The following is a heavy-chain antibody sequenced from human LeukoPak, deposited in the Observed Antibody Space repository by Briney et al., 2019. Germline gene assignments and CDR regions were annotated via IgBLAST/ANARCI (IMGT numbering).Heavy chain of an antibody. CDR2: LSSSGGDT. J-gene: IGHJ4*02. CDR1: GFTFSTYA. D-gene: IGHD2-21*01. V-gene: IGHV3-23*01. CDR3: ARRGRDGGKALYYFDY. Sequence: PGGSLRLSCAASGFTFSTYAMSWVRQAPGKGLEWVSSLSSSGGDTYSADPVKGRFTISRDESKNTLYLQMNSLSAGDTAVYYCARRGRDGGKALYYFDYWGQGTLVTVSS.